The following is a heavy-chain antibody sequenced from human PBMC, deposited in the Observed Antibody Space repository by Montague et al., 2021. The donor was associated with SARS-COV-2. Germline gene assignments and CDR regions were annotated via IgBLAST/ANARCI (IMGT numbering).Heavy chain of an antibody. CDR2: IYHSGST. D-gene: IGHD3-10*01. CDR1: GGSISSGGYS. Sequence: TLSLTRAVSGGSISSGGYSWNWIRRPPGKGLEWIGYIYHSGSTYYXPSLKSRVTISLDSSKNQFSLNLTSVTAADTAVYYCARGSMVRGGKVYYGVDVWGQGTTVTVSS. J-gene: IGHJ6*02. V-gene: IGHV4-30-2*01. CDR3: ARGSMVRGGKVYYGVDV.